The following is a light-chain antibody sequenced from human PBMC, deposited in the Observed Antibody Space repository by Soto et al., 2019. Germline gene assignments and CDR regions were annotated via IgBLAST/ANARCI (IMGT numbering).Light chain of an antibody. CDR3: QQYGGSPRT. J-gene: IGKJ1*01. V-gene: IGKV3-20*01. CDR2: GAS. Sequence: EIVLTQSPGTLSLSPGERATLSCRASQSVRSSYLAWYQQKPGQAPKLLIYGASSRATGIPDRFSGSGSGTDFTLTISRLEPEDFAVYYCQQYGGSPRTFDQGTKVEIK. CDR1: QSVRSSY.